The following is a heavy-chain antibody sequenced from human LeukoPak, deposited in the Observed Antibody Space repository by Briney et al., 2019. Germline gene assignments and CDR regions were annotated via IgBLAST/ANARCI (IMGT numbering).Heavy chain of an antibody. Sequence: GGSLRLSCAASGFIVNSYAMSWVRQAPGKGQAWVSLIYSDGVTQYADSVKGRFTISRDNSKNTLYLQMNSLRDEDTAVYFCARDRAEGKTWVEFDPWGQGTLVTVSS. J-gene: IGHJ5*02. CDR1: GFIVNSYA. CDR2: IYSDGVT. CDR3: ARDRAEGKTWVEFDP. V-gene: IGHV3-66*02.